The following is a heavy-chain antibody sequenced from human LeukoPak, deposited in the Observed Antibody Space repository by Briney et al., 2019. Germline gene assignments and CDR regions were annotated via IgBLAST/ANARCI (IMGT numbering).Heavy chain of an antibody. Sequence: GGSLRLSCAASGFTFSSYAMSCVRQAPGKGLGWVSAISGSGGDIYYADSVKGRFTISRDNSKNTLYLQMNSLRAEDTAVYYCAKTLGDYVGYYYYGLDVWGQGTTVTVSS. J-gene: IGHJ6*02. D-gene: IGHD4-17*01. CDR3: AKTLGDYVGYYYYGLDV. V-gene: IGHV3-23*01. CDR1: GFTFSSYA. CDR2: ISGSGGDI.